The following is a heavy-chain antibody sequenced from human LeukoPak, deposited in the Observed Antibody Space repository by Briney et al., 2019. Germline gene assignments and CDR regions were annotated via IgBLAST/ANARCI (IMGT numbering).Heavy chain of an antibody. V-gene: IGHV4-34*01. D-gene: IGHD2/OR15-2a*01. CDR3: ASSTTRGGFDP. CDR1: GGSFSGYY. CDR2: INHSGST. J-gene: IGHJ5*02. Sequence: SETLSLTCAVYGGSFSGYYRSWIRQPPGKGLEWIGEINHSGSTNYNPSLKSRVTISVDTSKNQFSLKLGSVTAADTAVYYCASSTTRGGFDPWGQGTLVTVSS.